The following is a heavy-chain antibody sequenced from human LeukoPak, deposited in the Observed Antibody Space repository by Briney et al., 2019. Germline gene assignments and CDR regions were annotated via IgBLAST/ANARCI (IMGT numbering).Heavy chain of an antibody. D-gene: IGHD5-18*01. CDR3: ASHTPLGYYYYMDV. CDR1: GYTFTSYY. Sequence: ASVRVSCKASGYTFTSYYMHWVRQAPGQGLEWMGIINPSGGSTSYAQKFQGRVTMTRDMSTSTVYMELSSLRSEDTAVYYCASHTPLGYYYYMDVWGKGTTVTVSS. V-gene: IGHV1-46*01. J-gene: IGHJ6*03. CDR2: INPSGGST.